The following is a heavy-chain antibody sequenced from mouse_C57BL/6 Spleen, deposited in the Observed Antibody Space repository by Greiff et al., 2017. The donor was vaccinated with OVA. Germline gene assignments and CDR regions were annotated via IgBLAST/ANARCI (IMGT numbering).Heavy chain of an antibody. CDR3: AREEAGASDY. Sequence: EVQRVESGPVLVKPGASVKMSCKASGYTFTDYYMNWVKQSHGKSLEWIGVINPYNGGTSYNQKFKGKATLTVDKSSSTAYMELNSLTSEDSAVYYCAREEAGASDYWGQGTTLTVSS. V-gene: IGHV1-19*01. CDR2: INPYNGGT. D-gene: IGHD3-2*02. J-gene: IGHJ2*01. CDR1: GYTFTDYY.